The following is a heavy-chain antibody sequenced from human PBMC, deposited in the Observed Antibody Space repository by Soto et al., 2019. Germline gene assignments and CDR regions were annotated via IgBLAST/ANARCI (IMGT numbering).Heavy chain of an antibody. V-gene: IGHV4-4*02. J-gene: IGHJ6*02. D-gene: IGHD3-10*01. CDR3: ARFGGGMDV. CDR1: GGSISGINW. CDR2: IYHSGST. Sequence: QVQLQESGPGLVKPSGTLSLTCAVSGGSISGINWWYWFRKPPGKGLEWIGEIYHSGSTHYNPSLKIRVTMSVDKPKNRFSRKLSSVTAADTAVYYCARFGGGMDVWGQGTTVTVSS.